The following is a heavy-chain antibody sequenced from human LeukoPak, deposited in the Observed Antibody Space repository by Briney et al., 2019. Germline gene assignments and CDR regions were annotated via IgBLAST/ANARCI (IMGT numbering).Heavy chain of an antibody. CDR1: GGSFSGYY. D-gene: IGHD3-22*01. V-gene: IGHV4-34*01. Sequence: SETLSLTCAVYGGSFSGYYWSWIRQPPGKGLEWIGEINHSGSTNYNPSLKSRVTISVDTSKNQFSLKLSSVTAADTAVYYCARSSGEYYYDSSGYYGFDYWGQGTLVTVSS. J-gene: IGHJ4*02. CDR2: INHSGST. CDR3: ARSSGEYYYDSSGYYGFDY.